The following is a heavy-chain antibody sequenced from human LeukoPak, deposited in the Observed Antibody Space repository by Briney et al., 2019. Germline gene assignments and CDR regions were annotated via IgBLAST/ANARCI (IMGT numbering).Heavy chain of an antibody. V-gene: IGHV4-38-2*02. CDR2: IYHSGST. CDR3: ARGVYYGSGSPPFFDY. J-gene: IGHJ4*02. D-gene: IGHD3-10*01. CDR1: GYSISSGYY. Sequence: SETLSLTCTVSGYSISSGYYRGWIRQPPGKGLEWIGSIYHSGSTYYNPSLKSRVTISVDTSKNQFSLKLSSVTAADTAVYYCARGVYYGSGSPPFFDYWGQGALVTVSS.